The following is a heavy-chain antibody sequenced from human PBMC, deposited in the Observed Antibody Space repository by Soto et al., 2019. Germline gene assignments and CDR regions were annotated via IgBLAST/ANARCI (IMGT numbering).Heavy chain of an antibody. J-gene: IGHJ4*02. CDR2: ISQSGNT. CDR1: SGSFSGYY. D-gene: IGHD6-6*01. Sequence: PSETLSLTCSIYSGSFSGYYWSWIRQPPGKGLEWIGEISQSGNTNYSPSLKSRVSISIDTSKKQFSLNLPSVSAADTAVYYCARAPKVSGSSQTRPDFWGQGTLVTVSS. V-gene: IGHV4-34*01. CDR3: ARAPKVSGSSQTRPDF.